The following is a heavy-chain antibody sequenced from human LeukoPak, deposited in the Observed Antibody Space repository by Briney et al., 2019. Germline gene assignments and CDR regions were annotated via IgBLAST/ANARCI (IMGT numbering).Heavy chain of an antibody. J-gene: IGHJ4*02. CDR3: AKAKEFDYGSGSGHYYPYFFDL. V-gene: IGHV3-74*01. Sequence: GGSLRLSCAASGFTFSSYWMHWVRQAPGKGLVWVSRINSDGSSTSYADSVKGRFTISRDNAKNTLYLQMDSLRVEDTAVYFCAKAKEFDYGSGSGHYYPYFFDLWGQGTLVTASS. D-gene: IGHD3-10*01. CDR2: INSDGSST. CDR1: GFTFSSYW.